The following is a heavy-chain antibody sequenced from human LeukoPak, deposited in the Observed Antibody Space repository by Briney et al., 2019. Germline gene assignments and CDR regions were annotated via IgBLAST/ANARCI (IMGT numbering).Heavy chain of an antibody. Sequence: SGPALVKPTQTLTLTCTFSGFSLSTSGMCVSWIRQPPGKALEWLALIDWDDDKYYSTSLKTRLTISKDTSKNQVVLTMTNMDPVDTATYYCARRVLRGDSSGPHDAFDIWGQGTMVTVSS. J-gene: IGHJ3*02. CDR1: GFSLSTSGMC. V-gene: IGHV2-70*01. D-gene: IGHD3-22*01. CDR3: ARRVLRGDSSGPHDAFDI. CDR2: IDWDDDK.